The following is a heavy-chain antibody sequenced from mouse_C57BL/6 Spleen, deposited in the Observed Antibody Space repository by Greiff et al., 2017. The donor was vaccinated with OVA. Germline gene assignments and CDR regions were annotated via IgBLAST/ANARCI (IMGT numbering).Heavy chain of an antibody. CDR3: ARNYGSSYLWYFDV. V-gene: IGHV14-2*01. J-gene: IGHJ1*03. D-gene: IGHD1-1*01. Sequence: VQLQQSGAELVKPGASVKLSCTASGFNIKDYYMHWVKQRTEQGLEWIGRIDPEDGETKYAPKFPGKATITADTSSNTASLQLSSLTSEDTAVYDGARNYGSSYLWYFDVWGTGTTVTVSS. CDR2: IDPEDGET. CDR1: GFNIKDYY.